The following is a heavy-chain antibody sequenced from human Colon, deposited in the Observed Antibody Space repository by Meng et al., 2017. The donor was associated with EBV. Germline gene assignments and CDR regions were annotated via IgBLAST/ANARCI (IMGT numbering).Heavy chain of an antibody. CDR3: ARAVGPDCSSTSCPFDY. V-gene: IGHV4-61*01. J-gene: IGHJ4*02. D-gene: IGHD2-2*01. CDR1: GGSVSSETYY. CDR2: VSYSGGN. Sequence: RQSRQTLVKPSEPPSSPCSVSGGSVSSETYYWNWIRQHQGKELEWMGYVSYSGGNNYNPSLKNRVTISVDTSKNQVSLRLSSVTAADTAVFYCARAVGPDCSSTSCPFDYWGQGTLVTASS.